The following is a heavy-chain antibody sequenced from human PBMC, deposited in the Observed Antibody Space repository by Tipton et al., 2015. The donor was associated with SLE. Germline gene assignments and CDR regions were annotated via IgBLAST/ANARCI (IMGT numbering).Heavy chain of an antibody. V-gene: IGHV3-21*01. CDR3: ARDSQKYYYDSSLDY. CDR1: GFTFSSYS. J-gene: IGHJ4*02. Sequence: SLRLSCAASGFTFSSYSMNWVRQAPGKGLEWVSSISSSSSYIYYADSVKGRFTISRDNAKNSLYLQMNSLRAEDTAVYYCARDSQKYYYDSSLDYWGQGTLVTVSS. CDR2: ISSSSSYI. D-gene: IGHD3-22*01.